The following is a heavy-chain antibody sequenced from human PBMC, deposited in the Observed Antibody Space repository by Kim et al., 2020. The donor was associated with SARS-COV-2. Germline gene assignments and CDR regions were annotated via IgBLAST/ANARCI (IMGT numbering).Heavy chain of an antibody. CDR2: IYYSGST. CDR1: GGSISNYY. D-gene: IGHD2-2*01. CDR3: ARGILGFCSSSSCPEGAF. Sequence: SETLSPTCTVSGGSISNYYWSWIRQPPGKGLEWIGYIYYSGSTNYNPSLQSRVTMSVNTSKIQFSLKLSSVTAADTAVYYCARGILGFCSSSSCPEGAF. V-gene: IGHV4-59*01. J-gene: IGHJ3*01.